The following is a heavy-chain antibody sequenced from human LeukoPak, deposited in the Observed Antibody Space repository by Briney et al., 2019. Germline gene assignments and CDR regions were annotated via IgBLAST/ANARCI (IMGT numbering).Heavy chain of an antibody. CDR2: IIPILGIA. CDR1: GGTFSSYT. Sequence: ALVKVSCKASGGTFSSYTISWVRQAPGQGLEWMGRIIPILGIANYAQKFQGRVTITADKSTSTAYMELSSLRSEDTAVYYCARKADSSGFTPWGQGTLVTVSS. CDR3: ARKADSSGFTP. D-gene: IGHD3-22*01. J-gene: IGHJ5*02. V-gene: IGHV1-69*02.